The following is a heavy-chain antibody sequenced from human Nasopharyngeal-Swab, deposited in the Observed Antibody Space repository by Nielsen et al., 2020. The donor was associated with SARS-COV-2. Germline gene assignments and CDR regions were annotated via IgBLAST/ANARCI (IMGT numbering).Heavy chain of an antibody. V-gene: IGHV3-30-3*01. J-gene: IGHJ3*02. CDR2: MSYDGSNK. D-gene: IGHD6-13*01. CDR3: ARARPRLSRSIAAAGLDTFDI. Sequence: GGSLKISCAASGCTFSSYAMHWVRQAPGKGLEWVAVMSYDGSNKYYADSVKGRFTISRDNSNNTLYLQMSSLRPEDTAVYFCARARPRLSRSIAAAGLDTFDIWGQGTMVTVSS. CDR1: GCTFSSYA.